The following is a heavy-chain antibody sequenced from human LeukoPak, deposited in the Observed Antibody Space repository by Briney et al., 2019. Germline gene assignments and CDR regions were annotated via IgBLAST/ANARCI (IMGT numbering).Heavy chain of an antibody. J-gene: IGHJ4*02. V-gene: IGHV3-30-3*01. CDR1: GFTFSSYA. CDR3: ASPRGYYDSSGPLDY. D-gene: IGHD3-22*01. Sequence: PGGSLRLSCAASGFTFSSYAMHWVRQAPGEELEWVAVISYDGSNKYYADSVKGRFTISRDNSKNTLYLQMNSLRAEDTAVYYCASPRGYYDSSGPLDYWGQGTLVTVSS. CDR2: ISYDGSNK.